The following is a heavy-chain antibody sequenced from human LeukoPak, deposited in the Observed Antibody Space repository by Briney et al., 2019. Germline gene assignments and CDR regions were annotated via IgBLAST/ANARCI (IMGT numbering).Heavy chain of an antibody. CDR3: AKVKWIRGIYDY. D-gene: IGHD5-18*01. J-gene: IGHJ4*02. Sequence: GGTLRLSCAASGFTFSSYGMSWVRQAPGKGLEWVLAISGSGGSTYYADSVKGRFTISRDNSKNTLYLQMNSLRAEDTAVYYCAKVKWIRGIYDYWGQGTLVTVSS. V-gene: IGHV3-23*01. CDR2: ISGSGGST. CDR1: GFTFSSYG.